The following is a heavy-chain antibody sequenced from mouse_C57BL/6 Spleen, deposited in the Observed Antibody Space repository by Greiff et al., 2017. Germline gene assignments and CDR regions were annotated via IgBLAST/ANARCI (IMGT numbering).Heavy chain of an antibody. CDR3: ARRTGTDYAMDY. D-gene: IGHD4-1*01. J-gene: IGHJ4*01. CDR1: GYTFTSYW. Sequence: QVQLQQPGAELVRPGSSVKLSCKASGYTFTSYWMHWVKQRPIQGLEWIGNIDPSDSETHYNQKFKDKATLTVDKSSSTAYMQLSSLTSEDSAVYCCARRTGTDYAMDYWGQGTSVTVSS. V-gene: IGHV1-52*01. CDR2: IDPSDSET.